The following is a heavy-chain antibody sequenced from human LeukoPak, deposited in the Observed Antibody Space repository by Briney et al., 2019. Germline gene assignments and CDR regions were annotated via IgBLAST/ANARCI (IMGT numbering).Heavy chain of an antibody. D-gene: IGHD1-20*01. CDR1: GFTFSGFW. Sequence: GGSLRLSCAASGFTFSGFWMHWVRQAPGKGLVWVSCISFDGSDATYADSVKGRFTISRDNAKNTLHLQMDSLTVEDTAVYYCAREDIITGTLRALGYWGQGTLVTVSS. V-gene: IGHV3-74*01. J-gene: IGHJ4*02. CDR2: ISFDGSDA. CDR3: AREDIITGTLRALGY.